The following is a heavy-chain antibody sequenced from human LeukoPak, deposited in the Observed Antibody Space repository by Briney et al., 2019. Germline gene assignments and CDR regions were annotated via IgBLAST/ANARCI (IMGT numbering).Heavy chain of an antibody. CDR3: ASSPPEWLVPSPNYYYMDV. Sequence: SVTVSCTASGGTFSSYAISWVRQAPGQGLEWMGGIIPIFGTANYAQKFQGRVTITTDESTSTAYMELSSLRSEDTAVYYCASSPPEWLVPSPNYYYMDVWGKGTTVTVSS. CDR1: GGTFSSYA. J-gene: IGHJ6*03. D-gene: IGHD6-19*01. V-gene: IGHV1-69*05. CDR2: IIPIFGTA.